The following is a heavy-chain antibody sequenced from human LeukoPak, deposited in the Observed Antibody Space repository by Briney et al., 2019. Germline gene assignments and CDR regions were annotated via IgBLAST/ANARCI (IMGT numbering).Heavy chain of an antibody. Sequence: SVKVSCKASGGTFSSYAISWVRQAPGQGLEWMGGIIPIFGTANYAQKFQERVTITRDMSTSTAYMELSSLRSEDTAVYYCAAEVTGRPKYNWFDPWGQGTLVTVSS. D-gene: IGHD5-18*01. V-gene: IGHV1-69*05. CDR3: AAEVTGRPKYNWFDP. CDR1: GGTFSSYA. CDR2: IIPIFGTA. J-gene: IGHJ5*02.